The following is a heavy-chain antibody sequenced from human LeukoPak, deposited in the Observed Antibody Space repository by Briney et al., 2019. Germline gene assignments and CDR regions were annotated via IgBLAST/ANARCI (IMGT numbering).Heavy chain of an antibody. CDR3: ARALGDYQAFDI. D-gene: IGHD2-21*01. Sequence: PSETLSLTCAVYGGSFSGYYWSWIRQPPGKGLEWIGRLSPTGSFTYSPSLKSRVTMSVDTSKNHFSLKLNSVTAADTAVYYCARALGDYQAFDIWGQGTVVTVSS. V-gene: IGHV4-59*10. CDR1: GGSFSGYY. CDR2: LSPTGSF. J-gene: IGHJ3*02.